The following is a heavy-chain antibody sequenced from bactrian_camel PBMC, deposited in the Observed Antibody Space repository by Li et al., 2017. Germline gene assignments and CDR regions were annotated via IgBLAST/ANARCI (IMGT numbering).Heavy chain of an antibody. CDR2: ISASGATA. Sequence: VQLVESRGGLAQLGRSVTLSCTAQGFTFRTTPMGWLRQPLGKAMEWVSDISASGATADYETFAKGRFTISRDNAKNTAYLEMNDLRSEDTALYYCAAAFGAALNSWGQGTQVTVS. J-gene: IGHJ6*01. D-gene: IGHD7*01. V-gene: IGHV3-1*01. CDR1: GFTFRTTP. CDR3: AAAFGAALNS.